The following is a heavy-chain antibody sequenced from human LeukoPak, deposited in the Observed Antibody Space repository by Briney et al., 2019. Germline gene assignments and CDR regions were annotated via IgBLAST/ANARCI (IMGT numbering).Heavy chain of an antibody. CDR3: ARGYDRNSYQGRGFDY. D-gene: IGHD3-22*01. CDR2: IYPSGDS. Sequence: SQTLSLTCTVSGGSISSGSFYWSWIRQTAGKGLEWIGRIYPSGDSQYSPSFRSRATISLDTRNQFSLKLSSVTAADTAVYFCARGYDRNSYQGRGFDYWGQGALVNVSS. CDR1: GGSISSGSFY. V-gene: IGHV4-61*02. J-gene: IGHJ4*02.